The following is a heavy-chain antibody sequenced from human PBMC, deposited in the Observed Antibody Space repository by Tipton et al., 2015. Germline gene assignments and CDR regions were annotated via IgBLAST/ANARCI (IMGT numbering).Heavy chain of an antibody. Sequence: TLSLTCAVYGGSFSGYYWSWIRQPPGKGLEWIGEINHSGSTNYNPSLRSRVTMSVDTSKNQFSLNLTSVTAADTAMYYCARGGGDDYIWGSSRFDSWGQGILVTVSS. D-gene: IGHD3-16*02. J-gene: IGHJ5*01. CDR3: ARGGGDDYIWGSSRFDS. CDR1: GGSFSGYY. V-gene: IGHV4-34*01. CDR2: INHSGST.